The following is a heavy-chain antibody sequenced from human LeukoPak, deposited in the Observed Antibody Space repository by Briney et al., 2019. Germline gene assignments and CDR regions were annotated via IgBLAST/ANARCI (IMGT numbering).Heavy chain of an antibody. CDR2: IKEDGSVM. Sequence: PGGSLRLSCAVSGFRFTNYWMSWVRQAPGKGLEWVANIKEDGSVMYYVDSLKGRFTISRDSAQNSLYLQMNSLRVEDTAVYFCARDLWGSYSTGSYLDYWGQGALVTVSS. D-gene: IGHD6-19*01. V-gene: IGHV3-7*01. CDR1: GFRFTNYW. J-gene: IGHJ4*02. CDR3: ARDLWGSYSTGSYLDY.